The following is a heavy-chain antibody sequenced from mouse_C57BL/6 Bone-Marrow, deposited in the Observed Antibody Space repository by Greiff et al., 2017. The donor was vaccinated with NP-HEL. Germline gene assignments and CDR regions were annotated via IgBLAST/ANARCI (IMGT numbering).Heavy chain of an antibody. CDR1: GYTFTSYG. Sequence: VKLMESGAELARPGASVKLSCKASGYTFTSYGISWVKQRTGQGLEWIGEIYPRSGNTYYNEKFKGKATLTADKSSSTAYMELRSLTSEDSAVYFCARSRDYDYDGAWFAYWGQGTLVTVSA. CDR2: IYPRSGNT. CDR3: ARSRDYDYDGAWFAY. D-gene: IGHD2-4*01. V-gene: IGHV1-81*01. J-gene: IGHJ3*01.